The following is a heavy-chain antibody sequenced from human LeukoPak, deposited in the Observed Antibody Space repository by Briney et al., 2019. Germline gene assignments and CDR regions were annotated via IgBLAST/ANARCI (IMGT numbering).Heavy chain of an antibody. J-gene: IGHJ4*02. CDR3: ARDGPYASSGYFDY. Sequence: GGSLRLSCAASGFTFSSYEMNWVRQAPGKGLEWVSYISSSGSTIYYADYVKGRFTISRDNAKNALYLQMNSLRAEDTAVYYCARDGPYASSGYFDYWGQGTLVTVSS. D-gene: IGHD3-22*01. V-gene: IGHV3-48*03. CDR1: GFTFSSYE. CDR2: ISSSGSTI.